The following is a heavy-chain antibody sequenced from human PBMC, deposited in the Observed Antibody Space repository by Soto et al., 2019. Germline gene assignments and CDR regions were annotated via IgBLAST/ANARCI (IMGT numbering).Heavy chain of an antibody. CDR3: AKLVS. V-gene: IGHV3-23*01. CDR2: ISGSGGSR. CDR1: GFTFSSYA. Sequence: EVQLLESGGGVVQPGGSLRLSCAASGFTFSSYAMSWVRQAPGKGLEWVSGISGSGGSRYYADFVKGRFTISRDNSKNTLYMPMNSRRAEDPAVYYWAKLVSWGQGTLVTVSS. J-gene: IGHJ4*02.